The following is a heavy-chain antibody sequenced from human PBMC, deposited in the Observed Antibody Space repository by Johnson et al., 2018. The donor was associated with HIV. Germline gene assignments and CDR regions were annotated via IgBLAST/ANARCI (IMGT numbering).Heavy chain of an antibody. CDR3: ARDPVWGDPDAFDI. Sequence: QVQLVESGGGVVQPGKSLTLSCVGSGLSFSNFGIHWVRQAPGKGPEWVAVISYDGSNKYYTDSVKGRFTISRDNSKNTLYLQMNSLRAEDTAVYYCARDPVWGDPDAFDIWGQGTMVTVSS. CDR2: ISYDGSNK. D-gene: IGHD3-16*01. V-gene: IGHV3-30*03. CDR1: GLSFSNFG. J-gene: IGHJ3*02.